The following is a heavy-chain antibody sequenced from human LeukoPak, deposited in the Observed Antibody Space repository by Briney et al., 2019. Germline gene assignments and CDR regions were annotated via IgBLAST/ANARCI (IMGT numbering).Heavy chain of an antibody. CDR3: AKGKSYDFWSGTFDY. V-gene: IGHV3-9*03. D-gene: IGHD3-3*01. CDR1: GFTFDDYA. CDR2: ISWISGSI. Sequence: GRSLTLSCPASGFTFDDYAMHWVRQAPGEGLEWVSGISWISGSIGYADSVKGRFTISRDNAKNSLYLQMNSLRAEDMALYYCAKGKSYDFWSGTFDYWGQGTLVAVSS. J-gene: IGHJ4*02.